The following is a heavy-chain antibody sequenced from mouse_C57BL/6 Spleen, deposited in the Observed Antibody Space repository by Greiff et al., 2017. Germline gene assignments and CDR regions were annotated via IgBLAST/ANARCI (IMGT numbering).Heavy chain of an antibody. CDR2: INPGSGGT. Sequence: QVQLQQSGAELVRPGTSVKVSCKASGYAFTNYLIEWVKQRPGQGLEWIGVINPGSGGTNYNEKFKGKATLTADKSSSTAYMQLSSLTSEDSAVYFCARWGTASAMDYWGQGTSVTVSS. CDR1: GYAFTNYL. CDR3: ARWGTASAMDY. V-gene: IGHV1-54*01. J-gene: IGHJ4*01. D-gene: IGHD3-1*01.